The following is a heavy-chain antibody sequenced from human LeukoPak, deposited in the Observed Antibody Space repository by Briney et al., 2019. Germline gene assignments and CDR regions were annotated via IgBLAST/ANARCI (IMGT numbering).Heavy chain of an antibody. V-gene: IGHV1-69*04. CDR3: ARDPSSSSVDFDY. CDR1: GGTFSSYA. J-gene: IGHJ4*02. D-gene: IGHD6-6*01. Sequence: ASVKVSCKASGGTFSSYAISWVRQAPGQGLEWMGRIIPILGIANYAQKLQGRVTMTTDTSTSTAYMELRSLRSDDTAVYYCARDPSSSSVDFDYWGQGTLVTVSS. CDR2: IIPILGIA.